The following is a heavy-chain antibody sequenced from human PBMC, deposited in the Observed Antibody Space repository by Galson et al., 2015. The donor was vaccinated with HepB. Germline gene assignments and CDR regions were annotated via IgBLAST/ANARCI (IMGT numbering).Heavy chain of an antibody. D-gene: IGHD1-1*01. Sequence: SLRLSCAASGFTFSSYSMNWVRQAPGKGLEWVSSISSSSYIYYADSVKGRFTISRDNAKNSLYLQMNSLRAEDTAVYYCARVSGNDPHFDYWGQGTLVTVSS. V-gene: IGHV3-21*01. CDR2: ISSSSYI. CDR3: ARVSGNDPHFDY. CDR1: GFTFSSYS. J-gene: IGHJ4*02.